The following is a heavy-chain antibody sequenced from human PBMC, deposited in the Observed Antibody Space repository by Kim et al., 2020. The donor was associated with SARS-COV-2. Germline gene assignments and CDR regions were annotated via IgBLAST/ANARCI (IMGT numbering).Heavy chain of an antibody. CDR3: ARGHLKSIVVVIAPRPYYYYMDV. Sequence: ASVKVSCKASGYTFTSYAINWVRQATGQGLEWMGWMNPNSGNTGYAQKFQGRVTMTRNTSISTAYMELSSLRSEDTAVYYCARGHLKSIVVVIAPRPYYYYMDVWGKGTTVTVSS. CDR1: GYTFTSYA. D-gene: IGHD2-21*01. J-gene: IGHJ6*03. CDR2: MNPNSGNT. V-gene: IGHV1-8*01.